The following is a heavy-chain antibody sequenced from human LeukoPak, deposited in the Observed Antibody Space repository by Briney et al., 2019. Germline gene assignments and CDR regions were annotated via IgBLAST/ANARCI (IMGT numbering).Heavy chain of an antibody. CDR3: ARDRGSGWYSNNWFDP. CDR2: ISYDGSNK. D-gene: IGHD6-19*01. CDR1: GFTFSSYA. V-gene: IGHV3-30*01. Sequence: GGSLRLSCAASGFTFSSYAMHWVRQAPGKGLEWVVVISYDGSNKYYADSVKGRFTISRDNSKNTLYLQMNSLRAEDTAVYYCARDRGSGWYSNNWFDPWGQGTLVTVSS. J-gene: IGHJ5*02.